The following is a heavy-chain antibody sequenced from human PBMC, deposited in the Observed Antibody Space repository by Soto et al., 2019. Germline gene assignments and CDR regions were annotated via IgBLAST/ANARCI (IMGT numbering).Heavy chain of an antibody. V-gene: IGHV4-59*08. J-gene: IGHJ4*02. CDR1: GGSISSYY. Sequence: SETLSLTCTVSGGSISSYYWSWIRQPPGKGLEWIGYIYYSGSTNYNPSLKSRVTISVDTSKNQFSLKLSSVTAADTAVYYCAGGRDFEYWGQGTLVTVSS. CDR3: AGGRDFEY. D-gene: IGHD3-16*01. CDR2: IYYSGST.